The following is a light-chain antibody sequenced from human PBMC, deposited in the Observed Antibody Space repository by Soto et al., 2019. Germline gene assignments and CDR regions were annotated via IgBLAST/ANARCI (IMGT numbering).Light chain of an antibody. CDR3: QHYKMYYPWT. CDR2: KVS. J-gene: IGKJ1*01. CDR1: QNIYSW. Sequence: DIQITQSPSTLPASVGDRATLSCRASQNIYSWLACYQQKPAKATHLMIYKVSNLQSGVPSRFSGSGSGTEFTLTICSLQPHDFANYYCQHYKMYYPWTFGQGTKVDIK. V-gene: IGKV1-5*03.